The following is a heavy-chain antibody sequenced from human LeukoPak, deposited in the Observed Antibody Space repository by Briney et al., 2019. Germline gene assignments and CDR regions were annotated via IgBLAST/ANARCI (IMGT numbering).Heavy chain of an antibody. Sequence: GSLRLSCTASGFTFGDYAMIWFHQAPGKGLEWVGFIRSKAYGGTTEYAASVKGRFTISRDDSKSIAYLQMNSLKTEDTAVYYCTRDQVPYYYGSGSPYYFDYWGQGTLVTVSS. CDR2: IRSKAYGGTT. D-gene: IGHD3-10*01. J-gene: IGHJ4*02. V-gene: IGHV3-49*03. CDR3: TRDQVPYYYGSGSPYYFDY. CDR1: GFTFGDYA.